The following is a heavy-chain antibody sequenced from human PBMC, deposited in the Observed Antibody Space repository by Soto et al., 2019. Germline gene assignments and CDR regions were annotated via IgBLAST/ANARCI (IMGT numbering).Heavy chain of an antibody. CDR2: ISYDGSNK. D-gene: IGHD5-18*01. CDR1: GFTFSSYA. CDR3: AALQTWIQLDLDY. J-gene: IGHJ4*02. V-gene: IGHV3-30-3*01. Sequence: PGGSLRLSCAASGFTFSSYAMHWVRQAPGKGLEWVAVISYDGSNKYYADSVKGRFTISRDNSKNTLYLQMNSLRAEDTAVYYCAALQTWIQLDLDYWGQGTLVTVSS.